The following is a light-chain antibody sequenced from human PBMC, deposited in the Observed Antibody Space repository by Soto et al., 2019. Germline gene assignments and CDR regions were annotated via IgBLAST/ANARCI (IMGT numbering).Light chain of an antibody. CDR3: QHYNSYSEA. CDR1: QSISTY. V-gene: IGKV1-39*01. J-gene: IGKJ1*01. CDR2: SAS. Sequence: DIQMTQSPSSLSASVGDRVTITCRASQSISTYLNWYQQKPGKAPKLLVSSASSLQSGVPSGFSGSGSGTDFTLIIRSLQPDDFATYYCQHYNSYSEAFGQGSKVDIK.